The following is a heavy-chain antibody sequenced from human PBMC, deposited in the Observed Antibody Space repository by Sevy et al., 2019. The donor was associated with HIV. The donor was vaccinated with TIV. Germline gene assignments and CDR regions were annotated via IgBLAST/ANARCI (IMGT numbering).Heavy chain of an antibody. CDR1: GFTFSSYA. V-gene: IGHV3-23*01. Sequence: GGSLRLSCAASGFTFSSYAMSWVRQAPGKGLEWVSAFSGSGGSTYYADSVKGRFTISRDNSKNTLYLQMNSLRAEDTAVYYCAKDPPGIAARPHYFDYWGQGTLVTVSS. J-gene: IGHJ4*02. D-gene: IGHD6-6*01. CDR2: FSGSGGST. CDR3: AKDPPGIAARPHYFDY.